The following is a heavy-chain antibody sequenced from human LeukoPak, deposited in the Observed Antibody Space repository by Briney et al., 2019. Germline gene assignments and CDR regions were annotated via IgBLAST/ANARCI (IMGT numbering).Heavy chain of an antibody. CDR2: IRIGGTTV. D-gene: IGHD2/OR15-2a*01. V-gene: IGHV3-11*01. CDR3: ATVYFRPY. CDR1: GFSFSDND. J-gene: IGHJ4*02. Sequence: GGSLRLSCEASGFSFSDNDMTWIRQPPGKGVEWIAYIRIGGTTVYYADSVKGRFTISGDDAKNSLFLQMNSLRPEDTAVYHCATVYFRPYWGQGTLVTVSS.